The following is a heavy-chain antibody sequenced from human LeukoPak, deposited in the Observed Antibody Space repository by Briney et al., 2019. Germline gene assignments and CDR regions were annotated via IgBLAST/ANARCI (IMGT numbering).Heavy chain of an antibody. J-gene: IGHJ3*02. CDR2: INNDGSYI. CDR1: GFIFSSSA. CDR3: AREGEDSGYSSEWSHPTDAFDI. V-gene: IGHV3-21*01. D-gene: IGHD6-19*01. Sequence: GGSLRLSCAASGFIFSSSAMNWVRQAPGKGLEWVSSINNDGSYIYYAGSVKGRFTISRDNAKNSLYLRLNSLRAEDTAVYYCAREGEDSGYSSEWSHPTDAFDIWGQGTMVTVSS.